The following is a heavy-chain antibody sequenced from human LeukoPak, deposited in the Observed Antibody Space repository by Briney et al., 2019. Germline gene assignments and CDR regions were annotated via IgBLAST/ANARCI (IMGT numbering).Heavy chain of an antibody. Sequence: SETLSLTCAVYGGSFSAYYWSWIRQPPGKGLEWIGVIHHSGSTNYSPSLKSRVTISVDTSKNQFSLKLTSVTAADTAVYYCATTPYYYDSGGYSLGDYWGQGTLVTVSS. D-gene: IGHD3-22*01. V-gene: IGHV4-34*01. CDR2: IHHSGST. J-gene: IGHJ4*02. CDR1: GGSFSAYY. CDR3: ATTPYYYDSGGYSLGDY.